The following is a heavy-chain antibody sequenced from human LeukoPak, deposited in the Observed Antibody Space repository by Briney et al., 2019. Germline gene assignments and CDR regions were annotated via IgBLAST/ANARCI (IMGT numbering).Heavy chain of an antibody. V-gene: IGHV4-59*01. CDR3: ARALRGYYMDV. CDR1: GGSISSYY. D-gene: IGHD3-10*01. J-gene: IGHJ6*03. Sequence: SETLSLTCTVSGGSISSYYWSWIRQPPGKGLEWIGYIYHSGNTNYNPSLKSRVTISVDTSKHQFSLKLTSVTAADTAVYHCARALRGYYMDVWGKGTTVTVSS. CDR2: IYHSGNT.